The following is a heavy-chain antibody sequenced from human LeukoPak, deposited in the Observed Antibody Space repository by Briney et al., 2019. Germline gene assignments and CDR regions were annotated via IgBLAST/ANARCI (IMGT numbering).Heavy chain of an antibody. V-gene: IGHV4-34*01. J-gene: IGHJ4*02. CDR1: GGSFSGYY. Sequence: KASETLSLTCAVYGGSFSGYYWSWIRQPPGNGLEWLGEINHSGSTNYNPSLKSRVTISVDTSKNQFSLKLSSVTAADTAVYYCARSLGDSSGYPTHLGYWGQGTLVTVSS. CDR3: ARSLGDSSGYPTHLGY. CDR2: INHSGST. D-gene: IGHD3-22*01.